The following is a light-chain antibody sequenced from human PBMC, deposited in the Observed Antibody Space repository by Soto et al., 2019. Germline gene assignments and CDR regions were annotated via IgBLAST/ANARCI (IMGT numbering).Light chain of an antibody. Sequence: QSVLTQPPSASGTTGQRVTISGSGRSSNIGSNTVNWYQQLPGTAPKLLIYSNNPRPSGVPDRFSGSKSGTSASLASSGLQSEDEADYYCAAWDDSLNGYVFGTVTKLTVL. CDR2: SNN. CDR3: AAWDDSLNGYV. V-gene: IGLV1-44*01. CDR1: SSNIGSNT. J-gene: IGLJ1*01.